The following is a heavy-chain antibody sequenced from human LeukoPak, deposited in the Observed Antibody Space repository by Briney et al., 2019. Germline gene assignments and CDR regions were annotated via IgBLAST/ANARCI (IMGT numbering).Heavy chain of an antibody. V-gene: IGHV3-33*06. CDR3: AKDPYSGSFEYFQH. J-gene: IGHJ1*01. Sequence: GGSLRLSCAASGFTFSSYGMHWVRQAPGKGLEWVAVIWYDGSNKYYADSVKGRFTISRDNSKNTLYLQMNSLRAEDTAVYYCAKDPYSGSFEYFQHWGQGTLVTVSS. CDR2: IWYDGSNK. CDR1: GFTFSSYG. D-gene: IGHD1-26*01.